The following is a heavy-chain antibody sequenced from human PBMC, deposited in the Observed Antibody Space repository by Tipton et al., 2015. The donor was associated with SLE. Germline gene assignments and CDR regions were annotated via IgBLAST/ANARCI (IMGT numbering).Heavy chain of an antibody. Sequence: TLSLTCTVSGGSVSSSSYYWGWIRQPPGEGLEWIGTISYGGNTYYNPSLKTPFTISVDTSKNQFSLKLGSVTAADTAVYYCARRGTGGRSYDYWGQGTLVTVSS. J-gene: IGHJ4*02. CDR2: ISYGGNT. CDR1: GGSVSSSSYY. D-gene: IGHD7-27*01. CDR3: ARRGTGGRSYDY. V-gene: IGHV4-39*01.